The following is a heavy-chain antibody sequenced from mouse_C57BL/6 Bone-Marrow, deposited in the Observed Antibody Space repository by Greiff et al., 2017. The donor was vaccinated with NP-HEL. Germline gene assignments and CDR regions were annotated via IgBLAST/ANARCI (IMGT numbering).Heavy chain of an antibody. V-gene: IGHV1-72*01. J-gene: IGHJ4*01. Sequence: QVQLQQPGAELVKPGASVKLSCKASGYTFTSYWMHWVKQRPGRGLEWIGRIDPNSGGTTYNEKFKSKATLTVDKPSSPAYLQLSSMTSEDSAVYYCAAFYYGSYYYAMDYWGQGTSVTVSS. CDR1: GYTFTSYW. CDR2: IDPNSGGT. CDR3: AAFYYGSYYYAMDY. D-gene: IGHD1-1*01.